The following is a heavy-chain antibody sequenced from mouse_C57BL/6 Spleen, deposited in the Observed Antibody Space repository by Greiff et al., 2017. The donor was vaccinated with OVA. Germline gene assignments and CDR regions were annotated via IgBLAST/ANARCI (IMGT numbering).Heavy chain of an antibody. D-gene: IGHD2-1*01. CDR1: GFTFSSYA. V-gene: IGHV5-9-1*02. CDR3: TRDRRNYDAMDY. Sequence: EVQVVESGEGLVKPGGSLKLSCAASGFTFSSYAMSWVRQTPEKRLEWVAYISSGGDYIYYADTVKGRFTISRDNARNTLYLQMSSLKSEDTAMYYCTRDRRNYDAMDYWGQGTSVTVSS. J-gene: IGHJ4*01. CDR2: ISSGGDYI.